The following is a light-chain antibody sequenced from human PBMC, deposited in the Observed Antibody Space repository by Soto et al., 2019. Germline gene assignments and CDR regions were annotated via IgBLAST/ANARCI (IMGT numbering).Light chain of an antibody. Sequence: EIVMTQSPATLCVSPGERATVSCRASQSVSRNLAWFQQKPGQAPRLLIYAASTRASGIPARFSGSGSGTEFTLTISSLQSEEFAVYYCQQYNDWQTFGQGTKVEIK. CDR3: QQYNDWQT. CDR1: QSVSRN. V-gene: IGKV3-15*01. CDR2: AAS. J-gene: IGKJ1*01.